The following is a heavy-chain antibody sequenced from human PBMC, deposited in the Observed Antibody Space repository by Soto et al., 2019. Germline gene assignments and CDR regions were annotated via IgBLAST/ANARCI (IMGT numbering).Heavy chain of an antibody. V-gene: IGHV4-34*01. Sequence: PQTLPVTWAVYGGSFSGCYWSGCRQPPGKGLEWIGEINHSGSTNYNPSLKSRVTISVDTAKNQFSLKLSSGTAAEPAVYYCATVPSVDIVATICGGGFAYY. CDR1: GGSFSGCY. J-gene: IGHJ6*01. D-gene: IGHD5-12*01. CDR3: ATVPSVDIVATICGGGFAYY. CDR2: INHSGST.